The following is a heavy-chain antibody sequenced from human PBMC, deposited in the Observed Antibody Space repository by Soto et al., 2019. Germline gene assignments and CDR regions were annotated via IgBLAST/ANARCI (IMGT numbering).Heavy chain of an antibody. CDR1: GVTVSSNY. CDR3: ARHGYDYGGGYFDY. D-gene: IGHD5-18*01. Sequence: EVQLVESGGGLVQPGGSLRLSCAASGVTVSSNYMSWVRQAPGQGLEWVSVIYSGGRTYYADSVKGRFTISRNNSKNTLYLQMKGLRGEDTDVYYCARHGYDYGGGYFDYWGQGTLVTVSS. V-gene: IGHV3-66*04. J-gene: IGHJ4*02. CDR2: IYSGGRT.